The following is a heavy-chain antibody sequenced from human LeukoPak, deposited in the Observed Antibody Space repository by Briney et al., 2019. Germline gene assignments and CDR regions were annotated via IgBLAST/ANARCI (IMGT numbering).Heavy chain of an antibody. CDR2: IYPGDSDA. CDR1: GYRFTNYW. V-gene: IGHV5-51*01. CDR3: ARGGGSSWYYFDY. J-gene: IGHJ4*02. Sequence: GESLKISCKGSGYRFTNYWIGWVRQMPGKGLEWMGIIYPGDSDARYSPSFQGQVTISADKSISTAYLQWSSLKASDTAMYYCARGGGSSWYYFDYWGQGTLVTVSS. D-gene: IGHD6-13*01.